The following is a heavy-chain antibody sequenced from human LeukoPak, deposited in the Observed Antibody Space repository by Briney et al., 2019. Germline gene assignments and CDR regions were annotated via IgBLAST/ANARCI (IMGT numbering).Heavy chain of an antibody. V-gene: IGHV4-4*07. D-gene: IGHD3-22*01. CDR2: IYSSGST. J-gene: IGHJ4*02. Sequence: SETLSLTCTVSGDSIGGYYWGWIRQPAGKGLEWIVRIYSSGSTNYNPSLNSRVTISVDKSKNQFSLTLSFITAADTAVYYCERENRDYEGSGYHYEYWGQGTLVTVSS. CDR1: GDSIGGYY. CDR3: ERENRDYEGSGYHYEY.